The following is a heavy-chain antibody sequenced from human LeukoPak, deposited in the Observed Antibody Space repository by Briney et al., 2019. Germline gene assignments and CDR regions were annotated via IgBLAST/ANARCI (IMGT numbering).Heavy chain of an antibody. V-gene: IGHV3-74*01. CDR3: ARGSGVGDY. J-gene: IGHJ4*02. D-gene: IGHD7-27*01. CDR1: GFTFNSYW. Sequence: GGSLRLSCAASGFTFNSYWMHWVRQAPGKGLLWVSRINGAGSSTNYADSVKGRFTISRDNAKNTLYLQMNSLRAEDTAVYYCARGSGVGDYWGQGTLVTVSS. CDR2: INGAGSST.